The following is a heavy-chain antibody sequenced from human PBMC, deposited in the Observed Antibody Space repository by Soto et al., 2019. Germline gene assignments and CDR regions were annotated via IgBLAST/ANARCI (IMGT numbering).Heavy chain of an antibody. CDR2: IFSNDEK. Sequence: SGPTLVNPTETLTLTCTVSGFSLSNARMGVSWIRQPPGKALEWLAHIFSNDEKSYSTSLKSRLTISKDTSKSQVVLTKTKMNPVDSATYYCARTSYSSGWSDFDYWGQGTLVTVSS. J-gene: IGHJ4*02. D-gene: IGHD6-19*01. CDR1: GFSLSNARMG. CDR3: ARTSYSSGWSDFDY. V-gene: IGHV2-26*01.